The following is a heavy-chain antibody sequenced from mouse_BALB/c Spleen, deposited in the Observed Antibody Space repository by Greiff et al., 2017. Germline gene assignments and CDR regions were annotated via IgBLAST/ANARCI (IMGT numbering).Heavy chain of an antibody. Sequence: DVQLVESGGGLVKPGGSLKLSCAASGFTFSSYAMSWVRQTPEKRLEWVASISSGGSTYYPDSVKGRFTISRDNARNILYLQMSSLRSEDTAMYYCARGRDPWYFDVWGAGTTVTVSS. CDR2: ISSGGST. V-gene: IGHV5-6-5*01. CDR1: GFTFSSYA. D-gene: IGHD3-3*01. CDR3: ARGRDPWYFDV. J-gene: IGHJ1*01.